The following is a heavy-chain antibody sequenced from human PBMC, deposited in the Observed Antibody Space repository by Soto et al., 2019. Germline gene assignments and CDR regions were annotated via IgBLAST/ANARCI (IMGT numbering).Heavy chain of an antibody. CDR3: ATDKYYRGYVAFDI. CDR1: GGTFSSYA. J-gene: IGHJ3*02. CDR2: IIPIFGTA. V-gene: IGHV1-69*13. D-gene: IGHD3-10*01. Sequence: ASVKVSCKASGGTFSSYAISWVRQAPGQGLEWMGGIIPIFGTANYAQKFQGRVTITADESTSTAYMELSSLRSEDTAVYYCATDKYYRGYVAFDIWGQGTMVTVSS.